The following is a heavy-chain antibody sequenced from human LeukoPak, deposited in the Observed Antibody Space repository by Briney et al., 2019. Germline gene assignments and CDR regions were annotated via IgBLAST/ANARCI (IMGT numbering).Heavy chain of an antibody. CDR2: ITGGGDNT. V-gene: IGHV3-23*01. CDR3: AKDGSSSWYYFDY. Sequence: PGGSLRLSCAASGFTFSSYAMHWVRQAPGKGLGWVSTITGGGDNTFYADSVTGRFTISRDNSKNTLYLQMNSLRAEDTAVYYCAKDGSSSWYYFDYWGQGTLVTVSS. D-gene: IGHD3-10*01. J-gene: IGHJ4*02. CDR1: GFTFSSYA.